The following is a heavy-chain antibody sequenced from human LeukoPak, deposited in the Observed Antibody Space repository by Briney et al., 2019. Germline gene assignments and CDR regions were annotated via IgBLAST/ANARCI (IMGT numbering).Heavy chain of an antibody. CDR2: ISGNGGRT. CDR3: ARGFQFDSSFDS. Sequence: PGGSLRLSCAASGFTFSSYAMSWVRQAPGKGLEWVSAISGNGGRTYYGDSVKGRFTISRDNSKNTLYLQMNSLRAEDTAVFYCARGFQFDSSFDSWGQGTLVTVSP. V-gene: IGHV3-23*01. J-gene: IGHJ5*01. CDR1: GFTFSSYA. D-gene: IGHD3-22*01.